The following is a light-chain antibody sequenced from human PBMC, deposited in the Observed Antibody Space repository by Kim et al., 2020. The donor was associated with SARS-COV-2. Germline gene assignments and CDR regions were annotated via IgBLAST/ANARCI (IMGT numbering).Light chain of an antibody. CDR3: QQFHSQPT. J-gene: IGKJ4*01. CDR1: ENITNW. CDR2: TTS. V-gene: IGKV1-5*03. Sequence: DIQMTQSPSTLSASVGDRVTITCRASENITNWLAWYQQKSGEAPKLLIYTTSRLNSGVPSRFSGSGSGTEFTLTISGLQPDDFGIFYCQQFHSQPTFGGGTKVDI.